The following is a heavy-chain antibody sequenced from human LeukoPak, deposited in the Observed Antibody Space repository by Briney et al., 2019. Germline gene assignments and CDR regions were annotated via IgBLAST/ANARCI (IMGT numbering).Heavy chain of an antibody. J-gene: IGHJ6*02. Sequence: PGGPLGLSGAASGFSFSPPPLSWARNPPGKGLEWVSAMNNGPGATFYRDSVRGRFTISRDDSKSTLYLQMNSLRAEDTGTYYCAKTHYDLLDVWGQGTTVTVSS. CDR1: GFSFSPPP. CDR3: AKTHYDLLDV. D-gene: IGHD5-12*01. CDR2: MNNGPGAT. V-gene: IGHV3-23*01.